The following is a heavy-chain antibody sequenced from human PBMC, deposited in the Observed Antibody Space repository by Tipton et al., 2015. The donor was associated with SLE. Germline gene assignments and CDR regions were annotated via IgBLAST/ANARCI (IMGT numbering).Heavy chain of an antibody. CDR2: ISAYNGNT. J-gene: IGHJ4*02. CDR3: AGAGDSSGSHDFDY. V-gene: IGHV1-18*01. Sequence: QSGAEVKKPGSSVEVSCKASGYTFTSYGISWVRQAPGQGLEWMGWISAYNGNTNYAQKLQGRVTMTTDTSTSTAYMELRSLRSDDTAVYYCAGAGDSSGSHDFDYWGQGTLVTVSS. D-gene: IGHD3-22*01. CDR1: GYTFTSYG.